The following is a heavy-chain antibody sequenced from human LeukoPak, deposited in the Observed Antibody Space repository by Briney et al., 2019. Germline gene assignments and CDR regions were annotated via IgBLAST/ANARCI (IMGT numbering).Heavy chain of an antibody. Sequence: GGSLRLSCAASGFTVSSNYMSWVRQAPGKGLEWVSVIYSGGSTYYADSVKGRFTISRDNSKNTLYLQMNSLRAEDTAVYYCARNTDLYSGSYFGAFDIWGQGTMVTVSS. CDR3: ARNTDLYSGSYFGAFDI. CDR1: GFTVSSNY. D-gene: IGHD1-26*01. CDR2: IYSGGST. V-gene: IGHV3-53*01. J-gene: IGHJ3*02.